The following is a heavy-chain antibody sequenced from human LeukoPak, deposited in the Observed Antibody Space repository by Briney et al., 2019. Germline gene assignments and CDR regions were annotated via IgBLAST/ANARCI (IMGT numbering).Heavy chain of an antibody. V-gene: IGHV3-30*02. J-gene: IGHJ4*02. D-gene: IGHD3-22*01. CDR1: GFTFSSYG. CDR3: ARPRVDSSGYYQGLYDY. Sequence: GGSLRLSCAASGFTFSSYGIHWVRQAPGKGLEWVAFIRYDGSNKYYANSVKGRFTISRDNSKNTLYLQMNSLRAEDTAVYYCARPRVDSSGYYQGLYDYWGQGTLVTVSS. CDR2: IRYDGSNK.